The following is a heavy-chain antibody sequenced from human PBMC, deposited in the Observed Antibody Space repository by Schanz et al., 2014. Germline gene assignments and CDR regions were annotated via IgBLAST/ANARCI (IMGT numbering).Heavy chain of an antibody. J-gene: IGHJ6*02. D-gene: IGHD3-10*01. V-gene: IGHV1-8*01. CDR3: ARAKRFGDMDV. Sequence: QVQLVQSGTQVKKPGASVKVSCTASGYTFTSYDINWVRQAPGQGLEWLGWMNPNSGNPGFAQKFRGRVTMTRNTSMSTVYMELSSLRSEDTAVYYCARAKRFGDMDVWGQGTTVTVSS. CDR2: MNPNSGNP. CDR1: GYTFTSYD.